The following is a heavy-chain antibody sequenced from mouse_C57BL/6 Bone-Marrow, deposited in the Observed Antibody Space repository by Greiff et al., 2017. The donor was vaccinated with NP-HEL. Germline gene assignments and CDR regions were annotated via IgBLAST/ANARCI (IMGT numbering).Heavy chain of an antibody. CDR3: APHYYGSKTSFAY. CDR1: GYTFTSYW. J-gene: IGHJ3*01. CDR2: IDPSDSYT. Sequence: QVQLQQPGAELVRPGTSVKLSCKASGYTFTSYWMHWVKQRPGQGLEWIGVIDPSDSYTNYNQKFKGKATLTVDKSSSTAYMQLSSLTSEDSAVYYCAPHYYGSKTSFAYWGQGTLVTVSA. V-gene: IGHV1-59*01. D-gene: IGHD1-1*01.